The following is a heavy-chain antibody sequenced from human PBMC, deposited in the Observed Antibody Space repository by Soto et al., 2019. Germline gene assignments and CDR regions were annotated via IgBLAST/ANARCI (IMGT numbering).Heavy chain of an antibody. J-gene: IGHJ6*02. CDR3: GRGGEDIVVVPAAMGDYYYDYGMAV. D-gene: IGHD2-2*01. Sequence: SETLSLTCAVYGGSFSGYYWSWIRQPPGKGPEWIGEINHSGSTNYNPSLKSRVTISVDTSKHQFSLKLSSVTAADTAVYYCGRGGEDIVVVPAAMGDYYYDYGMAVWGQGTTVTVSS. V-gene: IGHV4-34*01. CDR2: INHSGST. CDR1: GGSFSGYY.